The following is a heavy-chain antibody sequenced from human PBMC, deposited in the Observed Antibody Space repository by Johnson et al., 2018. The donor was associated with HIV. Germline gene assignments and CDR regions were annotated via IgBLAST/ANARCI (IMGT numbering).Heavy chain of an antibody. CDR2: VSYETTNK. V-gene: IGHV3-30-3*01. J-gene: IGHJ3*02. CDR3: ARELRGPDAFDI. Sequence: QVKLVESGGGLGQPGGSLRLSCAASGFSFSSYALHWVRQAPGKGLEWVAVVSYETTNKHYADSVKGRFTISRDNSKSTLILQMNGLKDEDTAIYYCARELRGPDAFDIWGQGTMVTVSS. CDR1: GFSFSSYA.